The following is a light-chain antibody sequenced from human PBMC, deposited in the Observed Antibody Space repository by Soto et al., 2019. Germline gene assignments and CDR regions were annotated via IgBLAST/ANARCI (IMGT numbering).Light chain of an antibody. CDR2: EGS. J-gene: IGLJ1*01. V-gene: IGLV2-23*01. CDR1: SSDVGNYNL. Sequence: QSALTQPASVSGSPGQSITISCTGTSSDVGNYNLVSWYQHHPGKAPKVVFYEGSKRPSGVSHRFSGFKSGNTASLTISGLQAEDEADYHCCSYAGSNTYVFGTGTKLTVL. CDR3: CSYAGSNTYV.